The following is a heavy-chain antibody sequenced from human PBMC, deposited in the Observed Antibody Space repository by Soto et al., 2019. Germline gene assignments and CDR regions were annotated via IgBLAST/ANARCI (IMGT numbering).Heavy chain of an antibody. CDR1: GFSFSNYA. D-gene: IGHD1-1*01. Sequence: EVELLESGGGLVQPGGSLRLSCAASGFSFSNYAMTWVRQAPGKGLEWVSVIRSRGDRIYYADSVQGRSTISRDNSRSMMYLQMNYLGADDTAVYYCAKQQGPGTPYYYAMDVWGQGNTGPVSS. V-gene: IGHV3-23*01. J-gene: IGHJ6*02. CDR3: AKQQGPGTPYYYAMDV. CDR2: IRSRGDRI.